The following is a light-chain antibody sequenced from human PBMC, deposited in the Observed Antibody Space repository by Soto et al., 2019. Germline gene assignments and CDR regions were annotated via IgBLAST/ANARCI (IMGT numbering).Light chain of an antibody. CDR3: QQYSNWPPLFT. Sequence: EIVMTQSPATLSVSPGERATLSCRASQSVGSTLAWNQQKPGQAPRLLIYGASTRATGIPARFRGSGSGTEFTLTISSLQSEDFAVYYCQQYSNWPPLFTFGPGTKVDIK. CDR2: GAS. CDR1: QSVGST. J-gene: IGKJ3*01. V-gene: IGKV3-15*01.